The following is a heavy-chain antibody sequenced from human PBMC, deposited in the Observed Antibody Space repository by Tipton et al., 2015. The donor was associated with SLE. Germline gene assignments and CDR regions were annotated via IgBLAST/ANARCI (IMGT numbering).Heavy chain of an antibody. Sequence: TLSLTCAVYGGSFSGYYWGWIRQPPGKGLEWIGEINHSGSTNYNPSLKSRVTISVDTSKNQFSLKLSSVTAADTAVYYCARDLGEGDYYYYMDVWGKGTTVTVSS. CDR3: ARDLGEGDYYYYMDV. D-gene: IGHD3-10*01. V-gene: IGHV4-34*01. CDR1: GGSFSGYY. J-gene: IGHJ6*03. CDR2: INHSGST.